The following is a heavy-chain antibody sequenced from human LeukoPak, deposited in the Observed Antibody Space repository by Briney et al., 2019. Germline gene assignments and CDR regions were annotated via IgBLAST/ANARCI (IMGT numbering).Heavy chain of an antibody. V-gene: IGHV4-59*08. Sequence: PSETLSLTCTVSGGSISSYYWSWIRQPPGKGLEWIGYIYYSGSTYYNPSLKSRVTMSVDTSKNQFSPRLSSVTAADTAVYYCARGGYYYDSSGYYYPFDYWGQGTLVTVSS. D-gene: IGHD3-22*01. CDR2: IYYSGST. J-gene: IGHJ4*02. CDR1: GGSISSYY. CDR3: ARGGYYYDSSGYYYPFDY.